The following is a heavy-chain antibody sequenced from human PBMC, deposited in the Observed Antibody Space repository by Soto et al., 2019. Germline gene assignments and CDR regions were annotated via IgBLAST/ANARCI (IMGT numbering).Heavy chain of an antibody. CDR1: GFSASNNY. Sequence: EVHLVESGGGLIQPGGSLRLSCAASGFSASNNYMTWVRQAPGKGLEWVSIIYSGGSTYYSESVKGRTTISRDTSKNIVFLQVNSLRAEDTAVYYCARATRYFGSFDSWGQGTLVTVSS. CDR3: ARATRYFGSFDS. V-gene: IGHV3-53*01. J-gene: IGHJ4*02. CDR2: IYSGGST. D-gene: IGHD3-16*01.